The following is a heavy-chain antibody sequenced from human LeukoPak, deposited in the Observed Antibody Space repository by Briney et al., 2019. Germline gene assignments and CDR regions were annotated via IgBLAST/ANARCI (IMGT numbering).Heavy chain of an antibody. CDR3: ARAVGPYDYGDGHFDY. CDR2: ISYDGSNK. CDR1: EFTFSSYA. J-gene: IGHJ4*02. Sequence: PGGSLRLSCAASEFTFSSYAMHWVRQAPGKGLEWVAVISYDGSNKYYADSVKGRFTISRDNSKNTLYLQMNSLRAEDTAVYYCARAVGPYDYGDGHFDYWGQGTLVTVSS. V-gene: IGHV3-30-3*01. D-gene: IGHD4-17*01.